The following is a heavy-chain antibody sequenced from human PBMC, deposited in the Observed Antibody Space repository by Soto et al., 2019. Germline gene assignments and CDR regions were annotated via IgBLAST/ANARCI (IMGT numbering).Heavy chain of an antibody. D-gene: IGHD6-19*01. Sequence: GASVKVSCKASGFTFTRYGMSWVRQAPGQGLEWMGWISTYDVNTKYAQKLQGRVTMTTDTSTSTAYMELRSLRSDDTAVYYCTTLSFKAVAGTVDFDYWGQGTLVTSPQ. CDR3: TTLSFKAVAGTVDFDY. CDR1: GFTFTRYG. J-gene: IGHJ4*02. V-gene: IGHV1-18*01. CDR2: ISTYDVNT.